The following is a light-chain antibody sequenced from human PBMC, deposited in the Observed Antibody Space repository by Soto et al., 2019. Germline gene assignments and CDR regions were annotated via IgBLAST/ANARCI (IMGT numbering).Light chain of an antibody. J-gene: IGKJ5*01. CDR2: DAS. CDR3: HQRQYWPPIT. Sequence: EILLTQSPGSLSVFPGERASLSFRASQNVNNRLAWYQQKPGQAPRLLISDASNRATGIPARFSGSGSGTDFTLTISSLEPEDFAVYYCHQRQYWPPITFGQGTRLEIK. CDR1: QNVNNR. V-gene: IGKV3-11*01.